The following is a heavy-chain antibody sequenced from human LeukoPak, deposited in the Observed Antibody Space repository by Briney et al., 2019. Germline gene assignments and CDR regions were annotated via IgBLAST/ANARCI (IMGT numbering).Heavy chain of an antibody. Sequence: SETLSLTCTVSGGSISGGSHHWGWFRQSPGKGLEWIGSLYLSRTTYYNPSLNSRVTISVDTSKNQFSLQLISVTAADTAVYYCVRHDGRGGATMGSLDSWGQGSLVTVSS. CDR1: GGSISGGSHH. CDR3: VRHDGRGGATMGSLDS. J-gene: IGHJ4*02. D-gene: IGHD5-12*01. V-gene: IGHV4-39*01. CDR2: LYLSRTT.